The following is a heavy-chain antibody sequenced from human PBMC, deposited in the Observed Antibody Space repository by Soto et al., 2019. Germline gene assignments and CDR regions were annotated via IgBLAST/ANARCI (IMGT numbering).Heavy chain of an antibody. CDR2: ISSSSSYI. Sequence: GGSLRLSCAASGFTFSSYSMNWVRQAPGKGLEWVSSISSSSSYIYYADSVKGRFTISRDNAKNSLYLQMNSLRAEDTAVYYWARVSSSWYNWFDPWGQGTRVTVSS. CDR1: GFTFSSYS. V-gene: IGHV3-21*01. J-gene: IGHJ5*02. D-gene: IGHD6-13*01. CDR3: ARVSSSWYNWFDP.